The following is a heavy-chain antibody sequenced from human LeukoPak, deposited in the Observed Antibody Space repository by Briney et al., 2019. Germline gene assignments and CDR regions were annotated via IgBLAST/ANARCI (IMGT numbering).Heavy chain of an antibody. J-gene: IGHJ4*02. CDR3: ARAKGPRVTTYYFDY. V-gene: IGHV3-30*01. D-gene: IGHD4-17*01. CDR1: GFTFCSYA. Sequence: PGRSLRLSCAASGFTFCSYAMHWVRQAPGKGREGVAVISYDGSNKYYADSVKGRFTISRDNSKNTLYLQMNSLRAEDTAVYYCARAKGPRVTTYYFDYWGQGTLVTVSS. CDR2: ISYDGSNK.